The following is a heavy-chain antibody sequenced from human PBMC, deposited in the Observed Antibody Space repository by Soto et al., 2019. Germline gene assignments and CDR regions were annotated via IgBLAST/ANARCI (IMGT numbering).Heavy chain of an antibody. J-gene: IGHJ4*02. CDR1: GCSISSYY. CDR3: GRGEVDRYNWNYGIDY. V-gene: IGHV4-59*01. Sequence: SETLSLTCPVSGCSISSYYWSWIRQPPGKGLEWIGYIYYSGNTNYNPSLKSRVTISVDTSKNQFSLKLSSVTAADTAVYYCGRGEVDRYNWNYGIDYWGQGTLVTVS. D-gene: IGHD1-7*01. CDR2: IYYSGNT.